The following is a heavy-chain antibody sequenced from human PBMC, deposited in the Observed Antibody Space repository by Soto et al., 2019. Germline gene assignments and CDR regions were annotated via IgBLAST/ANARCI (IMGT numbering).Heavy chain of an antibody. CDR1: GYTFTSYD. D-gene: IGHD6-13*01. CDR2: MNPNSGNT. CDR3: AREIAAAGFDY. J-gene: IGHJ4*02. Sequence: QVQLVQSGAEVKKPGALVKVSCKASGYTFTSYDINCVRQATGQGLEWMECMNPNSGNTGYAQEFQGRVTMTRNTSISTAYMDLSSLRSDDTAVYYCAREIAAAGFDYWGQGTLVTDSS. V-gene: IGHV1-8*01.